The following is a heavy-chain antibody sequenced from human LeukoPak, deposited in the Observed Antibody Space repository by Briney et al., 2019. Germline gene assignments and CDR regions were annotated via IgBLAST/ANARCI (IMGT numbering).Heavy chain of an antibody. D-gene: IGHD3-10*01. CDR1: GFTFSSYG. Sequence: GGSLRLSCAASGFTFSSYGMHWVRQAPGKGLEWVAFIRYDGSNKYYSDSVKGRFTISRDNSKNTLYLQMNSLRAEDTAVYYCARWATMVGGVYDGFGIWGQGTMVTVSS. V-gene: IGHV3-30*02. CDR3: ARWATMVGGVYDGFGI. CDR2: IRYDGSNK. J-gene: IGHJ3*02.